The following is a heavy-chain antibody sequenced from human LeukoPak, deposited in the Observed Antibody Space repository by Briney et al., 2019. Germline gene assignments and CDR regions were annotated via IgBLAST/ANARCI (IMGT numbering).Heavy chain of an antibody. V-gene: IGHV4-34*01. D-gene: IGHD6-13*01. CDR1: GGSFSGYY. J-gene: IGHJ3*02. Sequence: SETLSLTCAVYGGSFSGYYWSWIRQPPGKGLEWIGEINHSGSTNYNPSLKSRVTISVDTSKNQFSLKLSSVTAADTAVYYCARIPIPSIAAAATDAFDIWGQGTMVTVSS. CDR2: INHSGST. CDR3: ARIPIPSIAAAATDAFDI.